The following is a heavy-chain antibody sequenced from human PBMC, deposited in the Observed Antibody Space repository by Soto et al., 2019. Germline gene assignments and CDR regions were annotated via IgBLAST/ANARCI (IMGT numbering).Heavy chain of an antibody. J-gene: IGHJ4*02. CDR3: TRHGAGAGDHDY. CDR1: GFTFSGSA. V-gene: IGHV3-73*01. CDR2: IRSKANSYAT. Sequence: EVQLVESGGGLVQPGGSLKLSCAASGFTFSGSAMHWVRQASGKGLEWVGRIRSKANSYATAYAASVKGRFTISRDDSKNTAYLQMNSLKTEDTAVYYCTRHGAGAGDHDYWGQGTLVTVSS. D-gene: IGHD6-19*01.